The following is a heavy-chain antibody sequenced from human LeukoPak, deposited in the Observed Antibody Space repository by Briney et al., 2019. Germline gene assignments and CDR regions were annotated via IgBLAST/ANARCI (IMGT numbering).Heavy chain of an antibody. CDR2: IYSGGST. Sequence: GGSLRLSCAASGFTVSSNYMSWVRQAPGKGVEWVSVIYSGGSTYYADSVKGRFTISRDNSKNTLYLQMNSLRAEDTAVYYCARTYSSSQLGYYYYYMDVWGKGTTVTVSS. CDR3: ARTYSSSQLGYYYYYMDV. CDR1: GFTVSSNY. D-gene: IGHD6-13*01. J-gene: IGHJ6*03. V-gene: IGHV3-53*01.